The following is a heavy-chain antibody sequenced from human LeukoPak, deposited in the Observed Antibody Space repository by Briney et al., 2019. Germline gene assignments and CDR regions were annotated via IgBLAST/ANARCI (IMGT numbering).Heavy chain of an antibody. D-gene: IGHD2-2*02. V-gene: IGHV3-30*02. Sequence: GGSLRLSCAASGFTFSSYGMHWVRQAPGKGLEWVAFIRYDGSNKYYADSVKGRFTISRDNSKNTLYLQMNSLRAEDTAVYYCANPLNFVVVPAAIKYWARGTLVTVSS. CDR3: ANPLNFVVVPAAIKY. CDR2: IRYDGSNK. CDR1: GFTFSSYG. J-gene: IGHJ4*02.